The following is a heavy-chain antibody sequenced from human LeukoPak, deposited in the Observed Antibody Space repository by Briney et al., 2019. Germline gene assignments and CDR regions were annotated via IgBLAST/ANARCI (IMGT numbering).Heavy chain of an antibody. Sequence: GGSLRLSCAVSGFTFSDFYMSWIRQAPGKGLEWLSFISTDNLYTKSAASVMGRFAISRDNTKNSLYLQMNSLRAEDTAVYYCARNPTFGGVIVQYYFDYWGQGTLVTVSS. V-gene: IGHV3-11*06. CDR2: ISTDNLYT. CDR1: GFTFSDFY. J-gene: IGHJ4*02. CDR3: ARNPTFGGVIVQYYFDY. D-gene: IGHD3-16*02.